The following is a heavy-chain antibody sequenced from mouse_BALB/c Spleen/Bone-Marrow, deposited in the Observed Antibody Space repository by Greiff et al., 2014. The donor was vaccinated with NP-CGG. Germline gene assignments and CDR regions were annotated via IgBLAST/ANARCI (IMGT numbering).Heavy chain of an antibody. Sequence: QVTLKVCGPGILQPSQTLSLTCSFSGFSLSTSGMGVSWIRQPSGKGLEWLAHIYWDDDKRYNPSLKSRLTISKDTSSNQVFLKITSVDTADTATYYCARRGGGTSWFAYWGQGTLVTVSA. J-gene: IGHJ3*01. CDR1: GFSLSTSGMG. CDR2: IYWDDDK. D-gene: IGHD4-1*01. V-gene: IGHV8-12*01. CDR3: ARRGGGTSWFAY.